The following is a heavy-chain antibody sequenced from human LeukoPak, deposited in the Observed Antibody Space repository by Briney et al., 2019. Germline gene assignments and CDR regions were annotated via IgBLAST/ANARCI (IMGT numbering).Heavy chain of an antibody. CDR2: IFHSGST. CDR1: GGSISSNNW. J-gene: IGHJ4*02. CDR3: ARVLSGSNFDY. V-gene: IGHV4-4*02. D-gene: IGHD3-22*01. Sequence: SETLSPTCAVSGGSISSNNWWSWVRQPPGKGLEWIGEIFHSGSTNYNPSLKSRVTISVDKSKNQFSLRLSSVTAADTAVYYCARVLSGSNFDYWGQGTLVTVSS.